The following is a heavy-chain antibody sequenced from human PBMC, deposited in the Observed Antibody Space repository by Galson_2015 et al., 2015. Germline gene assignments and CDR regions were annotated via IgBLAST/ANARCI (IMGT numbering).Heavy chain of an antibody. V-gene: IGHV3-9*01. CDR1: GFTFDDYA. Sequence: SLRLSCAASGFTFDDYAMHWVRQAPGKGLEWVSGISRNSGGLGYADSVKGRFTISRDNAKNSLHLQMNSLRAEDTALYYCAKGRGSYYKSDAFDIWGQGTMVTVSS. CDR3: AKGRGSYYKSDAFDI. D-gene: IGHD1-26*01. CDR2: ISRNSGGL. J-gene: IGHJ3*02.